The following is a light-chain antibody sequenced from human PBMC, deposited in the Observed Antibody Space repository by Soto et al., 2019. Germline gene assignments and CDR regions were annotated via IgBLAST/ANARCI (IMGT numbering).Light chain of an antibody. V-gene: IGKV3-15*01. CDR1: QRISTN. CDR2: GAS. CDR3: QKYNNWPQK. J-gene: IGKJ1*01. Sequence: EIVMTQSPATLSVSPGEIATLSCSASQRISTNLAWYQHKPGQAPRLLIYGASTRATGIPARISGSGSGTEFTLTISSLQSEDFAVYYCQKYNNWPQKFGQGTKVDIK.